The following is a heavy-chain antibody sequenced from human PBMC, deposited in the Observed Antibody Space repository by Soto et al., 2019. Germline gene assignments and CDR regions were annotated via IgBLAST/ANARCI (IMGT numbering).Heavy chain of an antibody. D-gene: IGHD3-10*01. Sequence: GGSLRLSCAASGFTFSSYWMSWVRQAPGKGLEWVANIKQDGSEKYYVDSVKGRFTISRDNAKNSLYLQMNSLRAEDTAVYYCAREIIGPGDWYLDLWGRGTLVTVSS. J-gene: IGHJ2*01. V-gene: IGHV3-7*01. CDR1: GFTFSSYW. CDR3: AREIIGPGDWYLDL. CDR2: IKQDGSEK.